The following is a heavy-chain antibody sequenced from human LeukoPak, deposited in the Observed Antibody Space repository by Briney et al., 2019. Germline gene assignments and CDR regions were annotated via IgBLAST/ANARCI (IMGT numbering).Heavy chain of an antibody. D-gene: IGHD3-10*01. CDR1: GYTFTGYY. V-gene: IGHV1-2*02. CDR2: INPNSGGT. CDR3: ARDPPIGGADVFDI. J-gene: IGHJ3*02. Sequence: ASVNVSCKAAGYTFTGYYMHWVRQAPGQGLEWMGWINPNSGGTNYAQKFQGRVTMTRDTSISTAYMELSRLTSDDTAVYYCARDPPIGGADVFDIWVQGTMVTVSS.